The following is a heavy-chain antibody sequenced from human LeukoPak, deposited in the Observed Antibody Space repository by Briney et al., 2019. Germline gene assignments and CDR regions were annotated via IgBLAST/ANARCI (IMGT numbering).Heavy chain of an antibody. D-gene: IGHD6-13*01. Sequence: VASVKVSCKASGYTFSGYYVHWVRQAPGQGLEWMGWINPNSGGTNYAQKFQGRVTMTRDTSISTAYMELSRLRSDDTAVYYCARGYTLSTTAAGTCVQHWGQGTLVTVSS. J-gene: IGHJ1*01. V-gene: IGHV1-2*02. CDR1: GYTFSGYY. CDR3: ARGYTLSTTAAGTCVQH. CDR2: INPNSGGT.